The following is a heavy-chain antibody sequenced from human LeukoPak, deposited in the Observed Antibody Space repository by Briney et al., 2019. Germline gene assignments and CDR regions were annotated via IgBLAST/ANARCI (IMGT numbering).Heavy chain of an antibody. CDR1: GFTFSTYE. CDR2: ISSSGSTI. Sequence: SGGSLRLSCAASGFTFSTYEMTWVCQAPGKGLEWISYISSSGSTIYYADSVKGRFTISRDNAKNSLYLQMNSLRAEDTAVYYCAREGMYYFDYWGQGTLVTVSS. J-gene: IGHJ4*02. CDR3: AREGMYYFDY. V-gene: IGHV3-48*03.